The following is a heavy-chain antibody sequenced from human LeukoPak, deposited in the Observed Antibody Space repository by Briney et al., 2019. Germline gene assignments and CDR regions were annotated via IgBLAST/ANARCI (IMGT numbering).Heavy chain of an antibody. Sequence: MAGGSLSLFCAASGFTFSNVWMSWVRQAPGKGLEWVGRIRTKNDGGTTEYPAPVKGRFTISRDDSKDTLYLQMNSLKTEDTAVYYCATESVDLFDYWGQGTLVTVSS. V-gene: IGHV3-15*01. CDR2: IRTKNDGGTT. CDR3: ATESVDLFDY. CDR1: GFTFSNVW. D-gene: IGHD4-23*01. J-gene: IGHJ4*02.